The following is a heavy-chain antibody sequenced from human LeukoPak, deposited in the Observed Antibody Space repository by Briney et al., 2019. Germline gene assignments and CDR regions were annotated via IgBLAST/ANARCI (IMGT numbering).Heavy chain of an antibody. CDR2: ISSSGSTI. Sequence: GGSLRLSCAASGFTLSSYGMNWVRQAPGKGLEWVSYISSSGSTIYYADSVKGRFTISRDNAKNSLYLQMNSLRAEDTAVYYCAELGITMIGGVWGKGTTVTISS. D-gene: IGHD3-10*02. CDR1: GFTLSSYG. J-gene: IGHJ6*04. V-gene: IGHV3-48*04. CDR3: AELGITMIGGV.